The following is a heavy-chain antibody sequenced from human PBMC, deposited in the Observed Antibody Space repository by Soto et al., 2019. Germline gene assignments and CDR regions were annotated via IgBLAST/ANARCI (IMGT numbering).Heavy chain of an antibody. CDR2: VSGGGSAS. Sequence: GGSLRLSCAGSGFTFSNFAMGWVRQAPGKGPEWVSSVSGGGSASFSADSVRGRFSVSRDNSKNTLFLQMNTLRVEDTAVYYCAKTRQAAVGTGFFDLWGQGTQVTVSS. V-gene: IGHV3-23*01. CDR3: AKTRQAAVGTGFFDL. CDR1: GFTFSNFA. J-gene: IGHJ4*02. D-gene: IGHD6-13*01.